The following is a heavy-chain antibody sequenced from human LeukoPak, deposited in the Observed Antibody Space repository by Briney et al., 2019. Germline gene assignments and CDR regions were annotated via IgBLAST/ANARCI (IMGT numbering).Heavy chain of an antibody. Sequence: GESLKISCKGSGYSFTSYWIGWVRQMPGKGLEWMGIIYPGDSDTRYSPSFQGEVAISADKSISTAYLQWSSLKASDTAMYYCARNLLPTLYGMDVWGQGTTVTVSS. CDR1: GYSFTSYW. CDR3: ARNLLPTLYGMDV. V-gene: IGHV5-51*01. CDR2: IYPGDSDT. J-gene: IGHJ6*02.